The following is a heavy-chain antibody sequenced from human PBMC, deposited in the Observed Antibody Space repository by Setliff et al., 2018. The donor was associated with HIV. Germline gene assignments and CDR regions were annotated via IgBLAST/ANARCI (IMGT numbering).Heavy chain of an antibody. J-gene: IGHJ4*02. V-gene: IGHV3-33*05. CDR1: GFTFSDFG. CDR2: ISHDGRSE. Sequence: PGGSLRLSCVVSGFTFSDFGMHWVRQAPGRGLEWVAFISHDGRSEFYADSMKGRFTISRDDSKNTLYLQMNSLRVEDTALYYCAREQGRRVEYWGQGTLVTVSS. CDR3: AREQGRRVEY.